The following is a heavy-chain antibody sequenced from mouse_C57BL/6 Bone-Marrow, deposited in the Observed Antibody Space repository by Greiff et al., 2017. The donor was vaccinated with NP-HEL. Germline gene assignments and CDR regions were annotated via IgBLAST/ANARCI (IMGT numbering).Heavy chain of an antibody. CDR3: ESVSTNYFDY. J-gene: IGHJ2*01. Sequence: QVQLKQPGPELVKPGASVKISCKASGYAFSSSWMNWVKQRPGKGLEWIGRLYPGDGDTNYNGKFKGKATLTADKSSSTAYMQLSSLTSEDSAVYFCESVSTNYFDYWGQGTTLTVSS. D-gene: IGHD5-1*01. V-gene: IGHV1-82*01. CDR2: LYPGDGDT. CDR1: GYAFSSSW.